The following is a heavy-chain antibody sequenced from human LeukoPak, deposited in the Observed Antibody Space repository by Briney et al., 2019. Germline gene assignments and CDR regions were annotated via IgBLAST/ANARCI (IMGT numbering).Heavy chain of an antibody. CDR2: ISWNSDSI. D-gene: IGHD3-10*01. V-gene: IGHV3-9*03. J-gene: IGHJ4*02. Sequence: GRSLRLSCAASGFTFDDYAMHWVRQAPGKGLEWVSGISWNSDSIGYADSVKGRFTISRDNAKNSLYLQMNSLRAEDMALYYCAKAAYYYGSGSYYYFDYWGQGTLVTVSS. CDR3: AKAAYYYGSGSYYYFDY. CDR1: GFTFDDYA.